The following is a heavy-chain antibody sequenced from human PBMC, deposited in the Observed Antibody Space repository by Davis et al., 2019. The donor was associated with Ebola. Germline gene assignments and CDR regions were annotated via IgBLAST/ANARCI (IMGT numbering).Heavy chain of an antibody. CDR2: INAGNGNT. V-gene: IGHV1-3*01. J-gene: IGHJ5*02. Sequence: ASVKVSCKASGYTFTSYAMHWVRQAPGQRLEWMGWINAGNGNTKYSQKFQGRVTITRDTSASTAYMELSSLRSDDTAVYYCARHPPPTTVTTGNWFDPWGQGTLVTVSS. CDR3: ARHPPPTTVTTGNWFDP. D-gene: IGHD4-17*01. CDR1: GYTFTSYA.